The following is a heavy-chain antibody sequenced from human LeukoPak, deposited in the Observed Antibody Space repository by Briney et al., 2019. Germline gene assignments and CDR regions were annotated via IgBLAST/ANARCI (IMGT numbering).Heavy chain of an antibody. CDR1: GXXXGXXX. D-gene: IGHD3-9*01. CDR3: ARDTLNGPFVISLDY. CDR2: XSSVGNTE. Sequence: GGSLRLSCAASGXXXGXXXXXXVXXXXXKXXXXVXXXSSVGNTEYYLDSVRGRFTMSRDNAKNLLFQQMNSLRAEDTAVYFCARDTLNGPFVISLDYWGQGALVTVSS. V-gene: IGHV3-48*03. J-gene: IGHJ4*02.